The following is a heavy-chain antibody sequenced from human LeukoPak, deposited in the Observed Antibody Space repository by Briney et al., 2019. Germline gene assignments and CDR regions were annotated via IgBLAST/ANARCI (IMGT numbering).Heavy chain of an antibody. J-gene: IGHJ4*02. D-gene: IGHD2-2*01. V-gene: IGHV3-30*04. CDR2: ISYDGSDK. Sequence: PGGSLRLSYAASGFTFSTYVMHWVRQAPGKGLEWVAVISYDGSDKYYADSVKGRFTISRDNSKNTLYLQMNSLRAEDTAVYYCARAEGQYCSSTSCFARQGYWGQGALVTVSS. CDR3: ARAEGQYCSSTSCFARQGY. CDR1: GFTFSTYV.